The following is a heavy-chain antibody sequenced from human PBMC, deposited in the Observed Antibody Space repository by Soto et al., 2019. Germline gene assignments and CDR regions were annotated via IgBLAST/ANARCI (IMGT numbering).Heavy chain of an antibody. Sequence: GGSLRLSCAASGFTFSGYWMHWVRQAPGKGLVWVSRINSDGSSTSYADSVKGRFTISRDNAKNTLYLQMNSLRAEDTAVYYCAGRSYDFWSGYNYYYYGMDVWGQGTTVTVSS. V-gene: IGHV3-74*01. CDR1: GFTFSGYW. D-gene: IGHD3-3*01. CDR3: AGRSYDFWSGYNYYYYGMDV. CDR2: INSDGSST. J-gene: IGHJ6*02.